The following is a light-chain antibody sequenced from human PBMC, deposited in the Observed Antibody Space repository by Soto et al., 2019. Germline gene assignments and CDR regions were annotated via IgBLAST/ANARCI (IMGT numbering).Light chain of an antibody. V-gene: IGLV2-14*02. CDR1: SSDVGSYNL. J-gene: IGLJ1*01. Sequence: QSALTQPASVSGSPGQSITISCTGTSSDVGSYNLVSWFQQYPGKAPKLIISEVSNRPSGVSNRFSGSKSGTAASLTISGLQTEDEADYFCFSFTTDWTHVFGTGTKVTVL. CDR3: FSFTTDWTHV. CDR2: EVS.